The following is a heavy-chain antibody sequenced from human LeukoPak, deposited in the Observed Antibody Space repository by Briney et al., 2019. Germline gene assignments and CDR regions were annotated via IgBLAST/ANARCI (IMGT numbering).Heavy chain of an antibody. V-gene: IGHV6-1*01. CDR3: ARTYCSGGSCYLRYYFDY. CDR1: GDSVSSNSAA. Sequence: SQTLSLTCAVSGDSVSSNSAAWNWIRQSPSRGLEWLGRTYYRYKWYNDYAVSVKSRITINPDTSKNQFSLQLNSVTPEDTAVYYCARTYCSGGSCYLRYYFDYWGQGTLVTVSS. CDR2: TYYRYKWYN. D-gene: IGHD2-15*01. J-gene: IGHJ4*02.